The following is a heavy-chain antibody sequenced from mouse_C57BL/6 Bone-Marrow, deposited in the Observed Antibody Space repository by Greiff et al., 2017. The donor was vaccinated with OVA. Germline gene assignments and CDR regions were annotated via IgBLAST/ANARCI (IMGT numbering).Heavy chain of an antibody. Sequence: VQLQQSGAELVRPGTSVKMSCKASGYTFTNYWIGWAKQRPGHGLEWIGDIYPGGGYTNYNEKLKGKATLTADKSSSTASMQFSSLTSEDAAIYYCARWHNYYGSSWLAYWGQGTLVTVSA. CDR2: IYPGGGYT. CDR1: GYTFTNYW. D-gene: IGHD1-1*01. CDR3: ARWHNYYGSSWLAY. J-gene: IGHJ3*01. V-gene: IGHV1-63*01.